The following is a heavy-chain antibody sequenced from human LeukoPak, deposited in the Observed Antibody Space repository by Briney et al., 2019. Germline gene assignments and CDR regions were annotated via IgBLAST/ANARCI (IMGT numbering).Heavy chain of an antibody. V-gene: IGHV3-30*04. CDR3: ARGFTMIVVYYGMDV. J-gene: IGHJ6*02. Sequence: GGSLRLSCAASGFTFSSYAMHWVRQAPGKGLEWVAVISYDGSNKYYADSVKGRFTISRDNSKNTLYLQMNSLRAEDTAVYYCARGFTMIVVYYGMDVWGQGTTVTVSS. CDR2: ISYDGSNK. D-gene: IGHD3-22*01. CDR1: GFTFSSYA.